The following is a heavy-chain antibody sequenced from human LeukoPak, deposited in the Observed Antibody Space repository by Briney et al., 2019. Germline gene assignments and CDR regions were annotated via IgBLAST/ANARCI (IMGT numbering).Heavy chain of an antibody. V-gene: IGHV1-69*04. Sequence: PVKVSCKASGGTFSSYAISWVRQAPGQGLEWMGRIIPILGIANYAQKFQGRVTITADKSTSAAYMELSSLRSEDTAVYYCARGGGYFDEGNWFDPWGQGTLVTVSS. CDR1: GGTFSSYA. J-gene: IGHJ5*02. CDR3: ARGGGYFDEGNWFDP. D-gene: IGHD3-9*01. CDR2: IIPILGIA.